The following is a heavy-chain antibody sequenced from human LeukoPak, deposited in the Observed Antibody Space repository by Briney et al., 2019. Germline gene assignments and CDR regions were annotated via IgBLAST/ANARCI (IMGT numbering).Heavy chain of an antibody. Sequence: SVKVSCKASGGTFSSYAISWVRQAPGQGLEWMGGIIPIFGTANYAQKFQGRVTITADESTSTAYMELSSLRSEDTAVYYCARDRRYYYDSSGHAYFDYWGQGTLVTVSS. J-gene: IGHJ4*02. V-gene: IGHV1-69*13. CDR2: IIPIFGTA. CDR1: GGTFSSYA. D-gene: IGHD3-22*01. CDR3: ARDRRYYYDSSGHAYFDY.